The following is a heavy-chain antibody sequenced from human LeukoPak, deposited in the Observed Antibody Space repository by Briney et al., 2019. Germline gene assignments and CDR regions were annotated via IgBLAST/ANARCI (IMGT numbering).Heavy chain of an antibody. D-gene: IGHD5-18*01. J-gene: IGHJ6*03. CDR2: IYSGGST. CDR3: ARVRGDTAVVTGDYYYYMDV. V-gene: IGHV3-53*01. CDR1: GFTFSSYA. Sequence: GGSLRLSCAASGFTFSSYAVSWVRQAPGKGLEWVSVIYSGGSTYYADSVKGRFTISRDNSKNTLYLQMNSLRAEDTAVYYCARVRGDTAVVTGDYYYYMDVWGKGTTVTVSS.